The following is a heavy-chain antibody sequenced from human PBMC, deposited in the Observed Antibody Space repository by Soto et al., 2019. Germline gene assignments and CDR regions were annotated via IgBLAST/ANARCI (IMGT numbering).Heavy chain of an antibody. Sequence: QVQLQQWGAGLLKPSETLSLTCAVYGGSFSGYYWSWIRQPPGKGLEWIGEINHSGSTNYNPSLKSRVTISIDTSKNQFSLKLSSVTAADTAVYYCARVSTPLSRGGWFYPWGQGTLVTVSS. V-gene: IGHV4-34*01. CDR1: GGSFSGYY. CDR2: INHSGST. CDR3: ARVSTPLSRGGWFYP. J-gene: IGHJ5*02. D-gene: IGHD3-10*01.